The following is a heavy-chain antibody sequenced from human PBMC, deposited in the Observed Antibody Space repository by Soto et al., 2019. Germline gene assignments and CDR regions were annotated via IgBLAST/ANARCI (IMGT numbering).Heavy chain of an antibody. CDR1: RYSFTDYW. CDR3: ARHGSQDMDTAMVIYYYGMDV. CDR2: IYPGDSYT. D-gene: IGHD5-18*01. V-gene: IGHV5-51*01. Sequence: PGESLKISCKAFRYSFTDYWIGWVRQMPGKGLEWMGFIYPGDSYTNYSPSFQGHVTISADKSISTAYLQWSSLKASDTAMYYCARHGSQDMDTAMVIYYYGMDVWGQGTTVTVSS. J-gene: IGHJ6*02.